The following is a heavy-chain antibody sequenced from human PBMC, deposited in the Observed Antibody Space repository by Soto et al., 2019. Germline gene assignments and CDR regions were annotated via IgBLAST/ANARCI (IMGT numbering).Heavy chain of an antibody. Sequence: SETLSLTCAVYGGSFSGYYWSWIRQPPGKGLEWIGEINHSGSTNYNPSLKSRVTISVDTSKNQFSLKLSSVTAADTAVYFCSKQLAHNCFDPWGQGTLVTVSS. D-gene: IGHD6-13*01. CDR2: INHSGST. CDR1: GGSFSGYY. V-gene: IGHV4-34*01. CDR3: SKQLAHNCFDP. J-gene: IGHJ5*02.